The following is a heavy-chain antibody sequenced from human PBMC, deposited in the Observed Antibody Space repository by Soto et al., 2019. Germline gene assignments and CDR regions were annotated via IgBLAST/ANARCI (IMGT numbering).Heavy chain of an antibody. CDR2: ISYGGSNK. D-gene: IGHD2-21*01. CDR3: AKHQTYYLYAMDV. CDR1: GFTFTNYA. V-gene: IGHV3-30*18. Sequence: QVQLVESGGGVVQPGRSLRLSCAASGFTFTNYAMHWVRQAPGKGLEWVALISYGGSNKNYADSVKGRFTISRDNSKNTLYLQMNSLRAEDTAVYYCAKHQTYYLYAMDVWGHGTTVTVSS. J-gene: IGHJ6*02.